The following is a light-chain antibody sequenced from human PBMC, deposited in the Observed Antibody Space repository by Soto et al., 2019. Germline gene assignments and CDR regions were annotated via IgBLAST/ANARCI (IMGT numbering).Light chain of an antibody. CDR1: QTTGGW. V-gene: IGKV1-5*03. Sequence: DIPMTQSPSTLSAFVGDRVNMTCRASQTTGGWLAWYQQKSGKVPKLLIYRTSRLETGVPSRFSGSGSETEFTLTISSLQPDDFATYYCQQYDYFPWTFGPGTKVEVK. J-gene: IGKJ1*01. CDR2: RTS. CDR3: QQYDYFPWT.